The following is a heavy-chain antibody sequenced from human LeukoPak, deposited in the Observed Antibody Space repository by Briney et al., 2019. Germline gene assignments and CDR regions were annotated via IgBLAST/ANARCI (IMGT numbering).Heavy chain of an antibody. J-gene: IGHJ4*02. CDR2: IIPIFGTA. CDR3: ARTLLRYFDWLLPPGYFDY. Sequence: SVKVSCKASGGTFSSYAISWVRQAPGQGLEWMGGIIPIFGTANYAQKFQGRVTITADESTSTAYMELSSLRSEDTAVYYCARTLLRYFDWLLPPGYFDYWGQGTLVTVSS. CDR1: GGTFSSYA. D-gene: IGHD3-9*01. V-gene: IGHV1-69*13.